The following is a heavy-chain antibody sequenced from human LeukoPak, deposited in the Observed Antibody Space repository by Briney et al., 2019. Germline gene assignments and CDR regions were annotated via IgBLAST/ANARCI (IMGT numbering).Heavy chain of an antibody. CDR1: GFTFSTYW. V-gene: IGHV3-7*01. J-gene: IGHJ3*02. CDR2: IMQDGSEK. Sequence: GGSLRLSCAASGFTFSTYWMSWVRHAPGKGLEWVANIMQDGSEKYYVDSVKGRFTTSRDNDKKSMYLPMNSLRAEDTAVYYCAREEIFRAFDIWGQGTMVTVSS. D-gene: IGHD2-15*01. CDR3: AREEIFRAFDI.